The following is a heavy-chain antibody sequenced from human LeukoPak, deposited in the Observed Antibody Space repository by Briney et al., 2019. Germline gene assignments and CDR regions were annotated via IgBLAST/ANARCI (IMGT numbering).Heavy chain of an antibody. V-gene: IGHV3-73*01. D-gene: IGHD6-13*01. J-gene: IGHJ4*02. Sequence: GGSLRLSCAASGFTFSSYDMTWVRQASGKGLEWVGRIRSKANSYATAYAASVKGRFTISRDDSKNTAYLQMNSLKTEDTAVYYCTRHAAAAGTGVQYWGQGTLVTVSS. CDR1: GFTFSSYD. CDR2: IRSKANSYAT. CDR3: TRHAAAAGTGVQY.